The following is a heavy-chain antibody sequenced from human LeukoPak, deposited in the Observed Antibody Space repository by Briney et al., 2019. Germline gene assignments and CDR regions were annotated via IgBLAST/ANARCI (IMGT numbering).Heavy chain of an antibody. Sequence: GGSLRLSCAASGFTFSCYWMSWVRQAPGKGLEWVANIKQDGSEKYYVDSVKGRFTISRDNSKNTLYLQMNSLRAEDTAVYYCAKEGGYSYNIDYWGQGTLVTVSS. CDR2: IKQDGSEK. D-gene: IGHD5-18*01. V-gene: IGHV3-7*03. J-gene: IGHJ4*02. CDR1: GFTFSCYW. CDR3: AKEGGYSYNIDY.